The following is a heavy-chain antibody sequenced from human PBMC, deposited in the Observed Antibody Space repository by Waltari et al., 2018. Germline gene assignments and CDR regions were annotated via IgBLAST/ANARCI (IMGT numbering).Heavy chain of an antibody. J-gene: IGHJ4*02. CDR2: IYTSGST. CDR3: ARDDIVGGFDY. V-gene: IGHV4-61*09. Sequence: QVQLQESGPGLVKPSQTLSLTCTVSGGSISSGSYYWSWIRQSAGKGLEWIGYIYTSGSTNYNPSLKSRVTISVDTSKNQFSLKLSSVTAADTAVYYCARDDIVGGFDYWGQGTLVTVSS. D-gene: IGHD1-26*01. CDR1: GGSISSGSYY.